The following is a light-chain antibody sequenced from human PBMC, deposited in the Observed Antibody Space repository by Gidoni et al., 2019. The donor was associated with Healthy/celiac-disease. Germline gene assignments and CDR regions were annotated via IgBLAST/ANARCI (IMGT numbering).Light chain of an antibody. CDR3: QHRWT. Sequence: DIQMTQSPSSLSASVGDRVTITCQASQDISNYLNWYQQKPVKAPKLLIYDASNLETGVPSRFSGSGSGTDFTFTISSLQPEDIATYYCQHRWTFGQGTKLEIK. CDR2: DAS. J-gene: IGKJ2*02. CDR1: QDISNY. V-gene: IGKV1-33*01.